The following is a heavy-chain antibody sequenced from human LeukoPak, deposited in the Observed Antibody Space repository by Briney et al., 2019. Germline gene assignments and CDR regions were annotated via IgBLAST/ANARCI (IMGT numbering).Heavy chain of an antibody. D-gene: IGHD5-18*01. CDR1: GFTFSTYA. CDR3: ARGGYSYGFLDY. V-gene: IGHV3-23*01. CDR2: ISGSGGTT. Sequence: VGSLRLSCGASGFTFSTYAMSWVRQAPGKGLEWVSTISGSGGTTYYADSVKGRFTISRDNAKHSLYLQMNSPSAEDTAVYYCARGGYSYGFLDYWGQGTLVTVSS. J-gene: IGHJ4*02.